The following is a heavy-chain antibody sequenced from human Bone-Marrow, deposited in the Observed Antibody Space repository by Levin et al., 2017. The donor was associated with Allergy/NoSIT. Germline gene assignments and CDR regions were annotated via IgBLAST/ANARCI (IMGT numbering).Heavy chain of an antibody. Sequence: GESLKISCAASGFTFSSYAMHWVRQAPGKGLEWVAVISYDGSNKYYADSVKGRFTISRDNSKNTLYLQMNSLRAEDTAVYYCARDRRVGWYYYDSSGYLQLYYWGQGTLVTVSS. CDR1: GFTFSSYA. D-gene: IGHD3-22*01. CDR2: ISYDGSNK. J-gene: IGHJ4*02. V-gene: IGHV3-30-3*01. CDR3: ARDRRVGWYYYDSSGYLQLYY.